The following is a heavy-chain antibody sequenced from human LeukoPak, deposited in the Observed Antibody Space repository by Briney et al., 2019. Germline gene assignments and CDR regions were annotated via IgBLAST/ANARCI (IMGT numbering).Heavy chain of an antibody. CDR2: IRYDGEKK. J-gene: IGHJ5*02. Sequence: GGSLRLSCVASGLAFSSYGMHWVRQPPGKGLEWVTFIRYDGEKKHYVDSVKGRFTISRDNSKNTLYLQINNLRPEDTAVYYCATTVLGRADWLDPWGLGTLVTVSS. V-gene: IGHV3-30*02. D-gene: IGHD7-27*01. CDR3: ATTVLGRADWLDP. CDR1: GLAFSSYG.